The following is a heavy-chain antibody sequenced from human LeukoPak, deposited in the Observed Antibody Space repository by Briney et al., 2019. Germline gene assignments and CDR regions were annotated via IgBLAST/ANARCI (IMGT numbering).Heavy chain of an antibody. D-gene: IGHD2-15*01. Sequence: TSETLSLTCTVSGGSISSNSYYWGWIRQPPGKGLEWIGIIYDSRNTYYNPSLKSRVTISVDTSKNQFSLKLSSVTAADTAVYYCARLATGYCSGGSCGESYYYYYMDVWGKGTTVTVSS. CDR3: ARLATGYCSGGSCGESYYYYYMDV. V-gene: IGHV4-39*01. J-gene: IGHJ6*03. CDR2: IYDSRNT. CDR1: GGSISSNSYY.